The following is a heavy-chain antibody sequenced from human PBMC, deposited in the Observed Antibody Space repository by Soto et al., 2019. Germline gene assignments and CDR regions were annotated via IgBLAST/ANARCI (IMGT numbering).Heavy chain of an antibody. Sequence: GGSLRLSCAASGFTFSSYWMHWVRQAPGKGLEWVSVIYSGGSTYYADSVKGRFTISRDNSKNTLYLQMNSLRAEDTAVYYCARDHGANDALDIWGQGTMVTVS. CDR2: IYSGGST. V-gene: IGHV3-66*01. J-gene: IGHJ3*02. CDR1: GFTFSSYW. CDR3: ARDHGANDALDI. D-gene: IGHD4-17*01.